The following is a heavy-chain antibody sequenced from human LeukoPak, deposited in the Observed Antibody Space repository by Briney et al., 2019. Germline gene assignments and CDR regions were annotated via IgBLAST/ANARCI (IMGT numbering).Heavy chain of an antibody. CDR1: GGTFSSYT. CDR2: IIPILGIA. J-gene: IGHJ6*02. CDR3: ARADYGDYVMPYYYYGMDV. D-gene: IGHD4-17*01. Sequence: ASVKVSCKASGGTFSSYTISWVRQAPGQGLEWMGRIIPILGIANYAQKFQGRVTITADKSTSTAYMELSRMRSEDTAVYYCARADYGDYVMPYYYYGMDVWGQGTTVTVSS. V-gene: IGHV1-69*02.